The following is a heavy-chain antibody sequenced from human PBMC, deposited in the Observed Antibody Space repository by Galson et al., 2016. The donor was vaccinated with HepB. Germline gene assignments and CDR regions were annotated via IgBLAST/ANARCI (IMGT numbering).Heavy chain of an antibody. CDR1: GFTFSSFG. Sequence: SLRLSCAASGFTFSSFGMSWVRQAPGKGLEWVSVIGAVGRTTYYAHAVKGRFTISMDNSKTALDLQMNSLRSEDTAVYYCATGSKATRRGFYPWGQGTLVTVSS. CDR2: IGAVGRTT. J-gene: IGHJ5*02. CDR3: ATGSKATRRGFYP. V-gene: IGHV3-23*01. D-gene: IGHD6-6*01.